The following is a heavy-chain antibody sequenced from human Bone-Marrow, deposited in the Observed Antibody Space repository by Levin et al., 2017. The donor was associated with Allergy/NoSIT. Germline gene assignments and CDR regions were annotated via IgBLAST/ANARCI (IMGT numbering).Heavy chain of an antibody. CDR3: ARDRVTTNWYFDL. J-gene: IGHJ2*01. D-gene: IGHD4-17*01. CDR1: GFNFSSYW. CDR2: INRDGSST. V-gene: IGHV3-74*01. Sequence: GESLKISCSASGFNFSSYWMHWVRQAPGKGLVWVSRINRDGSSTSYADSVKGRFTISRDNAKNTLYPQMNSLRAEDTSVYYCARDRVTTNWYFDLSVRGTLVTVSS.